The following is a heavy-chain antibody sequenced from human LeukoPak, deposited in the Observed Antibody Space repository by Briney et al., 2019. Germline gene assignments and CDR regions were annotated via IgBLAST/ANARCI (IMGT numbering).Heavy chain of an antibody. CDR2: VNRDGSET. Sequence: GGSLTLSCAASGFPFSSHWMSWVRQVPGRGPEWVANVNRDGSETYYLDSVKGRFTISKDNAQNSLYLQMNSLSAEDTALYHCARNNGMDVWGQGTTVIVSS. J-gene: IGHJ6*02. CDR3: ARNNGMDV. CDR1: GFPFSSHW. V-gene: IGHV3-7*03.